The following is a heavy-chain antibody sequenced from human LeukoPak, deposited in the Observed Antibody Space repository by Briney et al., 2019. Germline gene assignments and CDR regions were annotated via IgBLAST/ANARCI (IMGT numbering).Heavy chain of an antibody. CDR1: GYTFTSYG. Sequence: ASVKVSCKVSGYTFTSYGISWVRQAPGQGLEWMGWISAYNGNTNYAQKLQGRVTMTTDTSTSTAYMELRSLRSDDTAVYYCARDRQRVVVVAATPNWFDPWGQGTLVTVSS. V-gene: IGHV1-18*04. D-gene: IGHD2-15*01. CDR2: ISAYNGNT. J-gene: IGHJ5*02. CDR3: ARDRQRVVVVAATPNWFDP.